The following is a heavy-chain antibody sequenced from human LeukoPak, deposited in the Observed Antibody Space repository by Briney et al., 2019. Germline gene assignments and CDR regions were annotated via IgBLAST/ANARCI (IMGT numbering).Heavy chain of an antibody. CDR2: ISSSSSYI. CDR3: AKKRIVGAHSPYAFDI. D-gene: IGHD1-26*01. CDR1: GFTFSSYS. Sequence: PGGSLRLSCAASGFTFSSYSMNWVRQAPGKGLEWVSSISSSSSYIYYADSVKGRFTISRDNAKNSLYLQMNSLRAEDTAVYYCAKKRIVGAHSPYAFDIWGQGTMVTVSS. J-gene: IGHJ3*02. V-gene: IGHV3-21*01.